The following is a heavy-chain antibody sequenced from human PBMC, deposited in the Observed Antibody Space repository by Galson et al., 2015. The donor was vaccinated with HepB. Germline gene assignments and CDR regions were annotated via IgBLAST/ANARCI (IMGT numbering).Heavy chain of an antibody. CDR1: GFTFTSYN. Sequence: SLRLSCAASGFTFTSYNMNWVRQAPGKGLEWVASIDSSSSYTYYADSLKGRFTISRDNAKNSLYLQMNSLRPEDTAVYYCVRDPPLGTPFDYWGQGTVVTVSS. V-gene: IGHV3-21*01. CDR2: IDSSSSYT. J-gene: IGHJ4*02. CDR3: VRDPPLGTPFDY. D-gene: IGHD3-16*01.